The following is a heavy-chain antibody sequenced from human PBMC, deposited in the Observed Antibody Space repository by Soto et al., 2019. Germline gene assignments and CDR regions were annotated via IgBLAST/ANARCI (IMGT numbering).Heavy chain of an antibody. CDR2: IWYDGSNT. CDR1: GFTFSSYD. V-gene: IGHV3-33*01. D-gene: IGHD3-10*01. Sequence: VGSLRLSCAASGFTFSSYDMHWVRQAPGKGLEWVAVIWYDGSNTYYADSVKGRFTISRDTSKNTLYLQMNTLRAEDTAVYYCGRLFDSGHGPFDYWGQGALVTVSS. CDR3: GRLFDSGHGPFDY. J-gene: IGHJ4*02.